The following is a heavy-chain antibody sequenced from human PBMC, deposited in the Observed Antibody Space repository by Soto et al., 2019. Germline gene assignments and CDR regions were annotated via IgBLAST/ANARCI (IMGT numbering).Heavy chain of an antibody. Sequence: QVQLVEFGGGVVQPGRSLRLSCVASGSPFDVHWVRQAPGKGPEWVAHIVPDGRNQYWADSVKGRFTGPRDNAKNTVYLQMNSLRTGDTAGYYFARGPTHGAFDLWGQGRMVSVSS. CDR1: GSPFD. J-gene: IGHJ3*01. CDR3: ARGPTHGAFDL. CDR2: IVPDGRNQ. V-gene: IGHV3-30-3*01.